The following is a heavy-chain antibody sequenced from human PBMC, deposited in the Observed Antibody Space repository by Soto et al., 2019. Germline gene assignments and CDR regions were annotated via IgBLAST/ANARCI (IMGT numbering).Heavy chain of an antibody. V-gene: IGHV4-59*11. CDR1: GGSISGHY. J-gene: IGHJ4*02. CDR3: ARVGSSGWSPDY. Sequence: SETLSLTCSVSGGSISGHYWTWIRQSPGKGLEWIGYIFYSGSTNYNPSLKSRVTISVDTSKNQFSLKMSSVTAADTAVYYCARVGSSGWSPDYWGRGTLVTVSS. CDR2: IFYSGST. D-gene: IGHD6-19*01.